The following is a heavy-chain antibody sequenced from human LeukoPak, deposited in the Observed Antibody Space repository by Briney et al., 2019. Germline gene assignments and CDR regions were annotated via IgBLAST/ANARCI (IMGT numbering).Heavy chain of an antibody. CDR2: ISPYNGDT. Sequence: ASVKVPCKPSGYTFTNCNLAWVRQAPGEGLEWMGWISPYNGDTNYAPKFQGRVTLTTDTSTSTGYMELRNLRSDDTAVYYCAREAADHLDYWGKGTLVTVSS. V-gene: IGHV1-18*01. J-gene: IGHJ4*02. CDR1: GYTFTNCN. CDR3: AREAADHLDY.